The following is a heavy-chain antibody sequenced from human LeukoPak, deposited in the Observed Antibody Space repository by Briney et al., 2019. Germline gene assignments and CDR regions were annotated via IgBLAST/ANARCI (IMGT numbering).Heavy chain of an antibody. CDR2: IYYSGST. CDR1: GGSISSSSYY. V-gene: IGHV4-39*07. Sequence: SETLSLTCTVSGGSISSSSYYWGWIRQPPGKGLEWIGSIYYSGSTYYNPSLKSRVTISVDTSKNQFSLKLSSVTAADTAVYYCAKDPVYAIHYFDYWGQGTLVTVSS. J-gene: IGHJ4*02. D-gene: IGHD2-8*01. CDR3: AKDPVYAIHYFDY.